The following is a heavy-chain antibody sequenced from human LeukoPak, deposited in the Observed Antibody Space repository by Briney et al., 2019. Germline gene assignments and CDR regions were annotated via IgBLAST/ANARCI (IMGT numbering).Heavy chain of an antibody. J-gene: IGHJ4*02. CDR1: GGSISSYY. D-gene: IGHD1-26*01. CDR2: IYYSGST. V-gene: IGHV4-59*12. Sequence: SETLSLTCTVSGGSISSYYWSWIRQPPGKGLEWIGYIYYSGSTNYNPSLKSRVTMSVDTSKNQFSLKLSSVTAADTAVYYCARDAHSGSYYHYFDYWGQGTLVTVSS. CDR3: ARDAHSGSYYHYFDY.